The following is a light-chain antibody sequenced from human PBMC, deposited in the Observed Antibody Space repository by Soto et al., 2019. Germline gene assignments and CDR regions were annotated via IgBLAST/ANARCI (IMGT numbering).Light chain of an antibody. J-gene: IGLJ1*01. Sequence: SYELTQPPSVSVAPGQTARTTCGGNSIGTKSVHWYQQKPGQAPVLVIYDDSERPSGIPERFSGSNSGDTATLTISRVEAGDEADYYCQVWAGRDHPADVFGAGTKLTVL. CDR3: QVWAGRDHPADV. V-gene: IGLV3-21*02. CDR2: DDS. CDR1: SIGTKS.